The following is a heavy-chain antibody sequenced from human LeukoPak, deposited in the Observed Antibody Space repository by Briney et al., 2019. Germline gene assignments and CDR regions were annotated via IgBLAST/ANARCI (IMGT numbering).Heavy chain of an antibody. J-gene: IGHJ5*02. CDR3: ARGIVVATWFDP. D-gene: IGHD1-26*01. V-gene: IGHV4-34*01. CDR1: GGSFSGYY. CDR2: INHSGST. Sequence: KTSETLSLTCAVYGGSFSGYYWSWIRQPPGKGLEWIGEINHSGSTNYNPSLKSRVTISVDTSKNQFSLKLSSVTAADTAVYYCARGIVVATWFDPWGQGTLVTVSS.